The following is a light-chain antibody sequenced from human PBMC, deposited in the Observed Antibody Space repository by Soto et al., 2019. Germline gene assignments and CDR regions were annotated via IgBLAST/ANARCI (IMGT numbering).Light chain of an antibody. Sequence: QSALTQPASVSGSPGQSITISCTGTSSDVGSYNLVSWYQQHPGKAPKLMIYEGTKRPSGVSNRFSGSKSGNTASLTIAGLQAEDEADYYCFSYAGSGTSGYVFGSGTKVNVL. CDR2: EGT. CDR1: SSDVGSYNL. V-gene: IGLV2-23*01. CDR3: FSYAGSGTSGYV. J-gene: IGLJ1*01.